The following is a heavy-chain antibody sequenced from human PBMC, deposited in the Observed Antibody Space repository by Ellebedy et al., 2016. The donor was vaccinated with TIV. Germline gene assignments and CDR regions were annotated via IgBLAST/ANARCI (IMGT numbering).Heavy chain of an antibody. CDR2: ISSSSTYM. V-gene: IGHV3-21*01. Sequence: GESLKISCAASGFTFRSYSMNWVRQAPGRGLEWVSSISSSSTYMYYADSVKGRLTVSRDNAKNSLYLQMNSLRAEDTAVYYCAREEPHSFGSSGYRNAFDYWGQGTLVIVSS. CDR1: GFTFRSYS. D-gene: IGHD3-22*01. J-gene: IGHJ4*02. CDR3: AREEPHSFGSSGYRNAFDY.